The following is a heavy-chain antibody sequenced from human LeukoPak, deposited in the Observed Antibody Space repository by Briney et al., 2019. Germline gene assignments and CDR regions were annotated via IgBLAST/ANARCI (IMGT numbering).Heavy chain of an antibody. V-gene: IGHV4-39*01. Sequence: SETLSLTCTVSGGSISSSSYYWAWIRRPPGKGLEWIGTIYYTGSTYYNPSLKSRVTISIDTSKNQFSLKLSSVTAADTAVYYCARRHGYSYGSQFDYWGQGTLVTVSS. D-gene: IGHD5-18*01. CDR2: IYYTGST. CDR3: ARRHGYSYGSQFDY. CDR1: GGSISSSSYY. J-gene: IGHJ4*02.